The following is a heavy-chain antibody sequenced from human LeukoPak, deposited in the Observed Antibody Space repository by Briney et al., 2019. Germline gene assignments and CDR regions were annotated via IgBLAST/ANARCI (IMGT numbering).Heavy chain of an antibody. CDR2: IIPIFGTA. V-gene: IGHV1-69*05. Sequence: SVKVSCKASGGTFSSYAISWVRQAPGQGLEWMGRIIPIFGTANYAQKFQGRVTITTDESTSTAYMELSSLRSEDTAVYYCARERQGLGYCSGGSCFNAFDIWGQGTMVTVSS. D-gene: IGHD2-15*01. J-gene: IGHJ3*02. CDR1: GGTFSSYA. CDR3: ARERQGLGYCSGGSCFNAFDI.